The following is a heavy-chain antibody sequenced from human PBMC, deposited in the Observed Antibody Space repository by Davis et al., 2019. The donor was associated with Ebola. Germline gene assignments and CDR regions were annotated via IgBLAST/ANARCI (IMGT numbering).Heavy chain of an antibody. CDR2: IYYSGST. D-gene: IGHD4-17*01. CDR3: ARGNGDYPNWFDP. Sequence: SETLSLTCTVSGGSISSYYWSWIRQPPGKGLEWIGYIYYSGSTNYNPSLKSRVTISVDTSKNQFSLKLRSVTAADTAVYYCARGNGDYPNWFDPWGQGTLVTVSS. J-gene: IGHJ5*02. CDR1: GGSISSYY. V-gene: IGHV4-59*01.